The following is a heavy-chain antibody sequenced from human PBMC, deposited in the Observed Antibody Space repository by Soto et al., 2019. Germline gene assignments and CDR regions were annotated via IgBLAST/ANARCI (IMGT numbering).Heavy chain of an antibody. Sequence: ASETLSLTCTVSGGSISSTSYYWVWIRQPPGKGLEWIGSFYYSGSTYYNPSLQSRLTLSVDTSKNQFSLNLHSVTAADTAVYYCARGRDTAMTVKGNWFDPWGQGTLVTVSS. V-gene: IGHV4-39*07. CDR2: FYYSGST. D-gene: IGHD5-18*01. J-gene: IGHJ5*02. CDR1: GGSISSTSYY. CDR3: ARGRDTAMTVKGNWFDP.